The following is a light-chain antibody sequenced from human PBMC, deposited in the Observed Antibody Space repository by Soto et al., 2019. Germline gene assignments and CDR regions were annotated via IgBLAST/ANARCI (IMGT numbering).Light chain of an antibody. V-gene: IGKV3-15*01. J-gene: IGKJ4*01. Sequence: EIVMTQSPATLSVSPGERATLSCRASQSVYSNLAWYQQTPGQAPRLLIYVASIRATGIPARFSGSGSGTEFTLTISSLQSEDFAVYYCQQYQSWPLTFGGGTTVEIK. CDR3: QQYQSWPLT. CDR2: VAS. CDR1: QSVYSN.